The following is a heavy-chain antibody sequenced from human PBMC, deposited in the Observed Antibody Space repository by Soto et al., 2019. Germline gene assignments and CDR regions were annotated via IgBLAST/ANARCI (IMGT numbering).Heavy chain of an antibody. V-gene: IGHV3-30-3*01. Sequence: GGSLRLSCAASGFTFSTYAMHWVRQAPGKGLAWVAIISYHGSNKYYADSVKGRFTISRDDPNNTLYLQMNSLRPEDTAVYYCARGLPQYCSAGSCYPDSWGQGTLVTVSS. CDR1: GFTFSTYA. J-gene: IGHJ4*02. D-gene: IGHD2-15*01. CDR2: ISYHGSNK. CDR3: ARGLPQYCSAGSCYPDS.